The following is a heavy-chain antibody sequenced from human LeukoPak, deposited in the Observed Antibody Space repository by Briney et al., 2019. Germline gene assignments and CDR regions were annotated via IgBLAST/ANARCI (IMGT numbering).Heavy chain of an antibody. CDR1: GFTFSDHY. Sequence: GGSLRLSCAASGFTFSDHYMDWVRQAPGKGLEWVGRTRNKVNSFTTDYAASVKGRFTISRDDSKNSLYLQMNSLKTEDTAVYYCARSGSDSSGYYYAFQDAFDIWGQGTVVTVSS. J-gene: IGHJ3*02. V-gene: IGHV3-72*01. CDR3: ARSGSDSSGYYYAFQDAFDI. D-gene: IGHD3-22*01. CDR2: TRNKVNSFTT.